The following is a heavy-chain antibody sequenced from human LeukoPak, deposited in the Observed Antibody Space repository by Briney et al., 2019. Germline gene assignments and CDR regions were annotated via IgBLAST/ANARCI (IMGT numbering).Heavy chain of an antibody. CDR2: IIPIFGTA. CDR3: ARGGYNWNSHAFDI. J-gene: IGHJ3*02. V-gene: IGHV1-69*13. D-gene: IGHD1-7*01. Sequence: GASVTVSCTASGGTFSSYAISWVRQAPGQGLEWMGGIIPIFGTANYAQKFQGRVTITADESTSTAYMELSSLRSEDTAVYYCARGGYNWNSHAFDIWGQGTMVTVSS. CDR1: GGTFSSYA.